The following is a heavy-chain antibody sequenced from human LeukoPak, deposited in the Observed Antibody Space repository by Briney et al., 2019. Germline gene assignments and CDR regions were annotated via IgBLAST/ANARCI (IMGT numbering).Heavy chain of an antibody. CDR3: AITLEDYYYGMDV. CDR2: ISGSGGST. V-gene: IGHV3-23*01. Sequence: PGGSLRLSCAASGFTFSSYAMSWVRQAPGKGLDLVSAISGSGGSTYYADSVKGRFTISRDNSKNTLYLQMNSLRAEDTAVYYCAITLEDYYYGMDVWGQGTTVTVSS. J-gene: IGHJ6*02. CDR1: GFTFSSYA.